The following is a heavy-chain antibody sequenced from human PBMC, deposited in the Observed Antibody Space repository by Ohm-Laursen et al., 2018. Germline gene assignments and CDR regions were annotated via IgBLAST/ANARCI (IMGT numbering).Heavy chain of an antibody. CDR2: IYSGGST. CDR1: GFTVSSNY. CDR3: ARDRQVHSSGGNHYYGMDV. V-gene: IGHV3-53*01. J-gene: IGHJ6*02. Sequence: GSLRLSCAASGFTVSSNYMSWVRQAPGKGLEWVSVIYSGGSTYYADSVKGRFTISRDNSKNTLYLQMNSLRAKDTAVYYCARDRQVHSSGGNHYYGMDVWGQGTTVTVSS. D-gene: IGHD6-19*01.